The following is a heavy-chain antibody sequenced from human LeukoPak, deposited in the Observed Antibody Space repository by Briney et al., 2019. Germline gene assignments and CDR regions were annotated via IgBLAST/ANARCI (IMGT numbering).Heavy chain of an antibody. CDR3: AKGGGGPLRFLEWLFLYYFDY. CDR1: GFTFSSYG. V-gene: IGHV3-30*18. J-gene: IGHJ4*02. Sequence: GGSLRLSCAASGFTFSSYGMHWVRQAPGKGLEWVAVISYDGSNKYYADSVKGRFTISRDNSKNTLYLQMNNLRAEDTAVYYCAKGGGGPLRFLEWLFLYYFDYWGQGTLVTVSS. D-gene: IGHD3-3*01. CDR2: ISYDGSNK.